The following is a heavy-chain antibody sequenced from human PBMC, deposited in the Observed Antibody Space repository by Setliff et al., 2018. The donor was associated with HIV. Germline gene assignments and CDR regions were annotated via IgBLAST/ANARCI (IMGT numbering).Heavy chain of an antibody. CDR3: AREVAAASTHPGGSDY. D-gene: IGHD6-13*01. J-gene: IGHJ4*02. CDR1: GYTFSKYG. V-gene: IGHV1-18*01. CDR2: VSPYDDDR. Sequence: GASVKVSCKTSGYTFSKYGISWVRQAPGQGLEWVGWVSPYDDDRNYGQKFQDRVTVTTDTSTSTAYMELRGPRSDDTAVYYCAREVAAASTHPGGSDYWGQGTLVTVSS.